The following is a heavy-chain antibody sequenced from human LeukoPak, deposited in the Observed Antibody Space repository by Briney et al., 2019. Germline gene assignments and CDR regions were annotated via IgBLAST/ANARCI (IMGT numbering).Heavy chain of an antibody. Sequence: ASVKVSCKASGYTFTSYGISWVRQAPGQGLEWMGIINPSGGSTSYAQKFQGRVTMTRDTSTSTVYMELSSLRSEDTAVYYCAREGKYKDYYDSSGYTLDYWGQGTLVTVSS. V-gene: IGHV1-46*01. J-gene: IGHJ4*02. D-gene: IGHD3-22*01. CDR1: GYTFTSYG. CDR3: AREGKYKDYYDSSGYTLDY. CDR2: INPSGGST.